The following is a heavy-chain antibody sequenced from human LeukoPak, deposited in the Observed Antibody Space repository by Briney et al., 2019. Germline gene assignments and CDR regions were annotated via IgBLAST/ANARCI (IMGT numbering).Heavy chain of an antibody. CDR3: ARGGPYYDFWSGHEFDY. D-gene: IGHD3-3*01. J-gene: IGHJ4*02. CDR2: INHSGST. Sequence: TSETLSLTCAVYGGSFSGYYWSWIRQPPGKGLEWIGEINHSGSTNYNPSLKSRVTISVDTSKNQFSLKLSSVTAADTAVYYCARGGPYYDFWSGHEFDYWGQGTLVTVSS. CDR1: GGSFSGYY. V-gene: IGHV4-34*01.